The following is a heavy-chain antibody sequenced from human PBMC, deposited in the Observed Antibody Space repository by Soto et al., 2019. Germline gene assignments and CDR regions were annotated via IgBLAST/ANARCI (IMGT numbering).Heavy chain of an antibody. CDR3: ARPSGSWSRFYYGMDV. CDR2: IYYGGST. Sequence: QLQLQESGPGLVKPSETLSLTCTVSGGSISSSSYYWGWIRQPPGKGLEWIGSIYYGGSTFYNPSLKTRVTISVDTSKNQFSLKLSSVTAADTAVYYCARPSGSWSRFYYGMDVWGQGTTVTVSS. V-gene: IGHV4-39*01. J-gene: IGHJ6*02. CDR1: GGSISSSSYY. D-gene: IGHD1-26*01.